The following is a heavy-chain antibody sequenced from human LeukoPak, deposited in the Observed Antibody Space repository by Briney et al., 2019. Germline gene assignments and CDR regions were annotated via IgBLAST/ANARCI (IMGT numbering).Heavy chain of an antibody. V-gene: IGHV4-59*01. CDR2: IYYSGST. CDR3: ARDGRYFDDSWFDP. CDR1: GGSISSYY. J-gene: IGHJ5*02. Sequence: SETLSLTCTVSGGSISSYYWSWIRQPPGKGLEWIGYIYYSGSTNYNPSLKSRVTISVDTSKNQFSLKLSSVTAADTAVYYCARDGRYFDDSWFDPWGQGTLVTVSS. D-gene: IGHD3-9*01.